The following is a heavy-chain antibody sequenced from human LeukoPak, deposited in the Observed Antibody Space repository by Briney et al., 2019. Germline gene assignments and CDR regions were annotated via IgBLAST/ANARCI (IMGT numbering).Heavy chain of an antibody. CDR3: AKDPYDSTFDY. D-gene: IGHD3-22*01. CDR1: GFTLSSYG. V-gene: IGHV3-23*01. J-gene: IGHJ4*02. Sequence: GGSLRLSCAATGFTLSSYGMSWVRPAPGKGLAWVSAISGSGGSTYYADSGKGRFTISRDNSKNTLYLQINSLRAEDTAVYYCAKDPYDSTFDYWGQGTLVTVSS. CDR2: ISGSGGST.